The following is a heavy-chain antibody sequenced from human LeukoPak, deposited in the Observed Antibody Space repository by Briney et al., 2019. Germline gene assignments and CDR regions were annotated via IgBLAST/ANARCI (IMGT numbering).Heavy chain of an antibody. J-gene: IGHJ5*02. V-gene: IGHV3-7*01. D-gene: IGHD1-26*01. CDR2: IKKDGSEK. Sequence: GGSLRLSCTASGFTFSSYWMSWVRQAPGKGLEWVANIKKDGSEKYYVDSVKGRFTISRDNAKTSLYLQMNSLRVEDTAVYYCARDGGVSRNYYGNAVGSWFDLWGQGTLVTVSS. CDR1: GFTFSSYW. CDR3: ARDGGVSRNYYGNAVGSWFDL.